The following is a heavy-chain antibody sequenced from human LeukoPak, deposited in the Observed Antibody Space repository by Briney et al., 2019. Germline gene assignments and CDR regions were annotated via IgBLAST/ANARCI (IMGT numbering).Heavy chain of an antibody. CDR3: ARMYSGSYYFFYAFDI. D-gene: IGHD1-26*01. CDR2: IYYSGST. CDR1: GGSVSSGSYC. J-gene: IGHJ3*02. Sequence: KASETLSLTCTVSGGSVSSGSYCWSWIRQPPGKGLEWIGYIYYSGSTNYNPSLKSRVTISVDTSKNQFSLKLSSVTAADTAVYYCARMYSGSYYFFYAFDIWGQGTMVTVSS. V-gene: IGHV4-61*01.